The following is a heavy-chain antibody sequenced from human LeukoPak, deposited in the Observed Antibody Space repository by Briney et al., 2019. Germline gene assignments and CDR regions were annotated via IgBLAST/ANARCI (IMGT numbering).Heavy chain of an antibody. Sequence: GGSLRLSCAASGFTFSSNAMSWVRQAPGKGLEWVSAISGSGGSTYYADSVKGRFTISRDNSKNTLYLQMNSLRAEDTAVYYCAQQWLVHYFDYWGQGTLVTVSS. D-gene: IGHD6-19*01. CDR1: GFTFSSNA. CDR2: ISGSGGST. J-gene: IGHJ4*02. CDR3: AQQWLVHYFDY. V-gene: IGHV3-23*01.